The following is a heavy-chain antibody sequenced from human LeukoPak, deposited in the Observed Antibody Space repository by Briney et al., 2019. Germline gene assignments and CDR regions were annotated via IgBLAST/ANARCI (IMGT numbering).Heavy chain of an antibody. V-gene: IGHV3-23*01. J-gene: IGHJ6*02. D-gene: IGHD5-18*01. CDR3: ARGYSSPPSGMDV. Sequence: PGGSLRLSCAASGFTFSSYAMSWVRQAPGKGLEWVSSISGSGGSTYYADSVKGRFTISRDNSKNTLYLQMNSLRAEDTAVYYCARGYSSPPSGMDVWGQGTTVTVSS. CDR1: GFTFSSYA. CDR2: ISGSGGST.